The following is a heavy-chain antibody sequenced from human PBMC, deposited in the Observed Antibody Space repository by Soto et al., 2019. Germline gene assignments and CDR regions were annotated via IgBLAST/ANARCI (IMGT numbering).Heavy chain of an antibody. CDR2: IYHSGST. Sequence: TQSLTCAIDSPSIASSIWWSPVGNAPGLGLEWIGEIYHSGSTNYNPSLKSRVTISVDKSKNQFSLKLSSVTAADTAVYYCARVAVAGTRFAYWAPGTLVTVSS. CDR1: SPSIASSIW. D-gene: IGHD6-19*01. V-gene: IGHV4-4*02. CDR3: ARVAVAGTRFAY. J-gene: IGHJ4*02.